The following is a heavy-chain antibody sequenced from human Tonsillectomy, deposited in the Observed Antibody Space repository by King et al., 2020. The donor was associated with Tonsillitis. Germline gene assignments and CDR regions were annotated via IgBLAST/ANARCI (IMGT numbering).Heavy chain of an antibody. CDR1: GFTFSSYE. J-gene: IGHJ3*02. Sequence: VQLVESGGGLVQPGGSLRLSCAASGFTFSSYEMNWVRQAPGKGLEWVSYISSSGSTIYYADSVKGRFTLSRDNAKNSLYLQMNSLRAEDTAVYYCARDRNYDYVWGSYRPDAFDIWGQGTMVTVSS. CDR3: ARDRNYDYVWGSYRPDAFDI. V-gene: IGHV3-48*03. CDR2: ISSSGSTI. D-gene: IGHD3-16*02.